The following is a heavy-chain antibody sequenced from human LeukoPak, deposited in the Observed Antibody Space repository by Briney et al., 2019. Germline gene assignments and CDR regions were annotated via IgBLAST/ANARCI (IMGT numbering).Heavy chain of an antibody. Sequence: GGSLRLSCAASGFTFSSYRMHWVRQVPGKGLVWVSRITSDGSNTTYADSVKGRFTISRDNAKNTLYLQMNSLRADDTAVYYCTRDLMDYDVSTGLHHYYMDVWGQGTTVTVSS. CDR2: ITSDGSNT. D-gene: IGHD3-9*01. CDR3: TRDLMDYDVSTGLHHYYMDV. CDR1: GFTFSSYR. J-gene: IGHJ6*02. V-gene: IGHV3-74*01.